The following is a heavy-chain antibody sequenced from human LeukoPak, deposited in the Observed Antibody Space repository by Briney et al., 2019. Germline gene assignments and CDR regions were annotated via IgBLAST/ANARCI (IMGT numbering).Heavy chain of an antibody. CDR2: ISSSSSYI. Sequence: GGSLRLSCAASGFTFSSYEMNWVRQAPGKGLEWVSSISSSSSYIYYADSVKGRFTISRDNAKNSLYLQMNSLRAEDTAVYYCARETDDILTGYYRYMDVWGKGTTVTVSS. CDR1: GFTFSSYE. CDR3: ARETDDILTGYYRYMDV. V-gene: IGHV3-21*01. J-gene: IGHJ6*03. D-gene: IGHD3-9*01.